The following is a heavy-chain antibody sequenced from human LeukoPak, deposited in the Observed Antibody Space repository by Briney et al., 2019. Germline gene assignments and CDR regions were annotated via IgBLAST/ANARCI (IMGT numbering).Heavy chain of an antibody. V-gene: IGHV3-23*01. CDR1: GFTFSSYA. Sequence: GGTLRLSCAAPGFTFSSYAMRRVRQAPGKGLEWVSAISGSGGSTYYADSVKGRFTISRDNSKNTLYLQMNSLRAEDTAVYYCAKDRSSGWYVPIDYWGQGTLVTVSS. D-gene: IGHD6-19*01. CDR2: ISGSGGST. CDR3: AKDRSSGWYVPIDY. J-gene: IGHJ4*02.